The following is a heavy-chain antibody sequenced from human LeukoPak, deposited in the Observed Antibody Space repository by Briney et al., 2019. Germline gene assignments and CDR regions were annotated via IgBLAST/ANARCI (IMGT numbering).Heavy chain of an antibody. CDR3: AKDSVRYDILSGYYPGYYFDY. CDR2: ISGSGGST. Sequence: GGSLRLSCAASGFTFSSYAMSWVRQAPGKGLEWVSAISGSGGSTYYADSVKGRFTISRDNSKNTLYLQMNSLRAEDTAVYYCAKDSVRYDILSGYYPGYYFDYWGQGTLVTVSS. V-gene: IGHV3-23*01. CDR1: GFTFSSYA. J-gene: IGHJ4*02. D-gene: IGHD3-9*01.